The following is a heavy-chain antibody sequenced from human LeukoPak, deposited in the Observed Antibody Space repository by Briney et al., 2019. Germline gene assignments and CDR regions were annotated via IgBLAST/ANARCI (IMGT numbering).Heavy chain of an antibody. CDR1: GGSISSYY. J-gene: IGHJ3*02. D-gene: IGHD3-3*02. Sequence: TPSETLSLTCTVSGGSISSYYWSWIRQPPGKGLEWIGYIYYNGSTNYNPSLKSRVTISVDTSKNQFSLKLSSVTAADTAAYYCARRGILAAFDIWGQGTMVTVSS. CDR3: ARRGILAAFDI. V-gene: IGHV4-59*08. CDR2: IYYNGST.